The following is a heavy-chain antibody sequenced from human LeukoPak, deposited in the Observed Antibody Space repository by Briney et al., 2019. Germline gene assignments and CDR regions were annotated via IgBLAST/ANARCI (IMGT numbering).Heavy chain of an antibody. J-gene: IGHJ3*02. Sequence: GGSLRLSCAASGFKFSDYSMSWVRQAPGKGLEWVAGIGGSGGGTYYGDSVKGRFTVSRDNSKNTLYLQMNSLRAEDTAVYYCARAMGARGAFDIWGQGTMVTVSS. CDR3: ARAMGARGAFDI. D-gene: IGHD1-26*01. CDR1: GFKFSDYS. V-gene: IGHV3-23*01. CDR2: IGGSGGGT.